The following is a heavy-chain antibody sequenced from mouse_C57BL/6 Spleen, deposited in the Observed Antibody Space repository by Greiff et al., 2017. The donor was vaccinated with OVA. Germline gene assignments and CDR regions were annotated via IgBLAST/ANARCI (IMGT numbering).Heavy chain of an antibody. D-gene: IGHD2-1*01. CDR2: IYPGSGST. J-gene: IGHJ1*03. CDR3: ASLYYGIPHWYFDV. V-gene: IGHV1-55*01. CDR1: GYTFTSYW. Sequence: VQLQQPGAELVKPGASVKMSCKASGYTFTSYWITWVKQRPGQGLEWIGDIYPGSGSTNYNEKFKSKATLTVDTSSSTAYMQLSSLTSEDSAVYYWASLYYGIPHWYFDVWGTGTTVTVSS.